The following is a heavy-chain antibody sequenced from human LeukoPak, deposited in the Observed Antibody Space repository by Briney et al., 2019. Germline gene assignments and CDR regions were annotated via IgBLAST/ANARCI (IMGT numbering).Heavy chain of an antibody. CDR3: ARVALKDLYSISSGAFDI. V-gene: IGHV4-59*01. CDR2: IYYSGST. CDR1: GGSISSYY. D-gene: IGHD6-6*01. J-gene: IGHJ3*02. Sequence: SETLSLTCTVSGGSISSYYWSWIRQPPGKGLEWIGYIYYSGSTNYNPSLKSRVTISVDTSKNQFSLKLSSVTAADTAVYYCARVALKDLYSISSGAFDIWGQGTMVTVSS.